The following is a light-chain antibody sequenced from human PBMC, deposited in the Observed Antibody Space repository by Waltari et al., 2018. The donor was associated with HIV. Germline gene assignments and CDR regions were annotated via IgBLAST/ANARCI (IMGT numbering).Light chain of an antibody. Sequence: QSVLTQPPSAYGSPGQRVPISCSGSSSNIGSNTVNGYQQLPGTAPKLLIYSNNQRPSGVPDRFSGSKSGTSASLAISGLQSEDEADYYCAAWDDSLNGVVFGGGTKLTVL. CDR2: SNN. V-gene: IGLV1-44*01. CDR3: AAWDDSLNGVV. CDR1: SSNIGSNT. J-gene: IGLJ2*01.